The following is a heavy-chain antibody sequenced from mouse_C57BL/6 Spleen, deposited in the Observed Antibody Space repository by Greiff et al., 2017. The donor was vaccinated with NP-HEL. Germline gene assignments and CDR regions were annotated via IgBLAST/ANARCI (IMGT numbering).Heavy chain of an antibody. D-gene: IGHD2-1*01. CDR1: GYTFTSYW. Sequence: QVQLKQSGAELAKPGASVKLSCKASGYTFTSYWMHWVKQRPGQGLEWIGYINPSSGYTKYNQKFKDKATLTADKSSSPAYMQLSSLTYEDSAVYYCARSGGPYGNYFDYWGQGTTLTVSS. CDR3: ARSGGPYGNYFDY. CDR2: INPSSGYT. V-gene: IGHV1-7*01. J-gene: IGHJ2*01.